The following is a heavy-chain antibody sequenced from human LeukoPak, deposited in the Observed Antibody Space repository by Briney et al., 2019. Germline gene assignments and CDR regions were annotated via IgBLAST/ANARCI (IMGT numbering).Heavy chain of an antibody. J-gene: IGHJ4*02. CDR2: IYYSGST. CDR3: ARHRGIFGVVIYY. D-gene: IGHD3-3*01. CDR1: GYSISSGYY. V-gene: IGHV4-38-2*01. Sequence: SETLSLTCAVSGYSISSGYYWGWIRQPPGKGLEWIGSIYYSGSTYYNPSLKSRVTISVDTSKNQFSLKLSSVTAADTAVYYCARHRGIFGVVIYYWGQGTLVTVSS.